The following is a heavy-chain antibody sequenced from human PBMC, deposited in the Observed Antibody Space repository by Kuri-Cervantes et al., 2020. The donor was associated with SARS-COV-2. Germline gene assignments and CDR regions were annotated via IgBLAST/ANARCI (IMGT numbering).Heavy chain of an antibody. CDR3: AKDLYESGGYTWAY. D-gene: IGHD3-22*01. Sequence: GGSLRLSCAASGLTFSTFAMGWVRQAPGKGLEWDSFIDNAASNTYYADFVKGRFTISRDSSTNMVSLQMSSLRGDDTAVYYCAKDLYESGGYTWAYWGQGTRVTVSS. CDR2: IDNAASNT. CDR1: GLTFSTFA. V-gene: IGHV3-23*03. J-gene: IGHJ4*02.